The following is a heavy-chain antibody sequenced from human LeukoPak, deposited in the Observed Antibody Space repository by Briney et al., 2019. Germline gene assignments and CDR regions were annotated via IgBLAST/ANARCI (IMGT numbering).Heavy chain of an antibody. CDR1: GFIFSSYA. Sequence: GGSLRLSCAASGFIFSSYAMTWVRQAPGKGLEWVSGVSGSGGSTYYADSVKGRFTISRDNSNNTLYLQMNSLRADDTAVYYCAKQSSQRFYDFWAGYYPLDSWGQGTLVAVSS. V-gene: IGHV3-23*01. CDR3: AKQSSQRFYDFWAGYYPLDS. J-gene: IGHJ4*02. CDR2: VSGSGGST. D-gene: IGHD3-3*01.